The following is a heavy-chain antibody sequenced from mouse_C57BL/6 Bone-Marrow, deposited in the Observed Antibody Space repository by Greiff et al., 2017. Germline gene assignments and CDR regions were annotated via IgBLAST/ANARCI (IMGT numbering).Heavy chain of an antibody. D-gene: IGHD4-1*01. V-gene: IGHV5-15*04. Sequence: EVQGVESGGGLVQPGGSLKLSCAASGFTFSDYGMAWVRQAPRKGPEWVAFISNLAYSIYYADTVTGRFTISRENAKNTLYLEMSSLRSEDTAMYYCARRGGTGNCDWYFDVWGTGTTVTVSS. CDR2: ISNLAYSI. CDR1: GFTFSDYG. CDR3: ARRGGTGNCDWYFDV. J-gene: IGHJ1*03.